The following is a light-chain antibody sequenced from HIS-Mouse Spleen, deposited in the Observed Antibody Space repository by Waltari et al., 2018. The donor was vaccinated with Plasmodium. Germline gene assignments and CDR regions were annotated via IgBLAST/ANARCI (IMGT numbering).Light chain of an antibody. CDR3: SSYTSSSTRV. J-gene: IGLJ2*01. V-gene: IGLV2-14*03. CDR2: DVS. CDR1: SSAVGGYNV. Sequence: QSALTQPASVSGSPGQSITIPCTGTSSAVGGYNVVSWYQQHPGKPPKLMIYDVSNRPSGVSNRFSGSKSGNTASLTSSGLQAEDEADYYCSSYTSSSTRVFGGGTKLTVL.